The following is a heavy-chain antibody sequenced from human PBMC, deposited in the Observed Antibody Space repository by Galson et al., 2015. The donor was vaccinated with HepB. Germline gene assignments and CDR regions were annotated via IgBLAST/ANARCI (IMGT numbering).Heavy chain of an antibody. Sequence: SVKVSCKASGGTFSSYAISWVRQAPGQGLEWMGGIIPIFGTANYAQKFQGRVTITADESTSTAYMELSSLRSEDTAVYYCAGGGTMMTILDYWGQGTLVTVSS. CDR2: IIPIFGTA. J-gene: IGHJ4*02. CDR1: GGTFSSYA. D-gene: IGHD3-22*01. V-gene: IGHV1-69*13. CDR3: AGGGTMMTILDY.